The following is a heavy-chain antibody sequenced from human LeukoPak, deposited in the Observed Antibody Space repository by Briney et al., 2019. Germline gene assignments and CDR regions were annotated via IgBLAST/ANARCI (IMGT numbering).Heavy chain of an antibody. CDR3: ARDVAAIAGGYMDV. V-gene: IGHV3-21*01. D-gene: IGHD2-15*01. Sequence: GGSLRLSCAASGFTFSSYSMNWVRQAPGKGLEWVSSISDSGSSIFYADSVKGRFTISRDNAKNSLYLQMNSLRAEDTAVYYSARDVAAIAGGYMDVWGKGTTVTVSS. CDR1: GFTFSSYS. J-gene: IGHJ6*03. CDR2: ISDSGSSI.